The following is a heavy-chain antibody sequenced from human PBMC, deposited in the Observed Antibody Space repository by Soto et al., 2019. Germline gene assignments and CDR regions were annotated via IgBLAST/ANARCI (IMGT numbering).Heavy chain of an antibody. Sequence: SETLSLTCAVYGGSFSGYYWSWIRQPPGKGLEWIGEINHSGSTNYNPSLKSRVTISVDTSKNQFSLKLSSVTAADTAVYYCARVSLELDAFDIWGQGTMVTVS. CDR1: GGSFSGYY. D-gene: IGHD1-7*01. V-gene: IGHV4-34*01. CDR3: ARVSLELDAFDI. J-gene: IGHJ3*02. CDR2: INHSGST.